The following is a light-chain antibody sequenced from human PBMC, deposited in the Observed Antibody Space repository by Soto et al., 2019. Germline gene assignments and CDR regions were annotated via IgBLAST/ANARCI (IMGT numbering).Light chain of an antibody. V-gene: IGLV2-18*02. CDR1: SSDVGSYNR. CDR2: EVS. Sequence: QSALTQPPSVSGSPGQSVTISCTGTSSDVGSYNRVSWHQQPPGTAPKLMIYEVSNRPSGVPDRFSGSKSGNTASLTISGLQAEDEADYYCSSYTSSTTLYVFGTGTKLTVL. CDR3: SSYTSSTTLYV. J-gene: IGLJ1*01.